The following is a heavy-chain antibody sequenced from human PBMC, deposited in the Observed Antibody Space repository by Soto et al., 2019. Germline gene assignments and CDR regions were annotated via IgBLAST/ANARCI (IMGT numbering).Heavy chain of an antibody. J-gene: IGHJ4*02. CDR3: AKELGDIVVVVAAIDY. Sequence: QVQLVESGGGVVQPGRSLRLSCAASGFTFNSYGMHWVRQAPGKGLEWVAVISYDGSNKYYADSVKGRFTISRDNSKNTLYLQMNSLRAEDTAVYYCAKELGDIVVVVAAIDYWGQGTLVTVSS. V-gene: IGHV3-30*18. D-gene: IGHD2-15*01. CDR2: ISYDGSNK. CDR1: GFTFNSYG.